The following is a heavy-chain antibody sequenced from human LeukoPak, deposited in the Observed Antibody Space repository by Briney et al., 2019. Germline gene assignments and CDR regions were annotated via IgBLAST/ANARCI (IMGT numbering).Heavy chain of an antibody. CDR2: ISSSGSTI. D-gene: IGHD3-10*01. V-gene: IGHV3-48*03. Sequence: GGSLRLSCAASGFTFSSYEMNWVRQAPGKGLEWVSYISSSGSTIYYADSVKGRFTISRDNSKNTLYLQMNSLRAEDTAVYYCAKGLSMYYYGSGSFQSTPWGQGTLVTVSS. CDR3: AKGLSMYYYGSGSFQSTP. CDR1: GFTFSSYE. J-gene: IGHJ5*02.